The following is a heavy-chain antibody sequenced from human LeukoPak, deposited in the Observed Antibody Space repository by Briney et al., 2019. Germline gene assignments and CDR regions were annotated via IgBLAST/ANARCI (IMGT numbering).Heavy chain of an antibody. D-gene: IGHD2-2*01. V-gene: IGHV3-7*01. CDR3: ASLYCTHTTCYYFDY. Sequence: PGGSLRLSCAASGFTFSSYGIHWVRQAPGKGLEWVANIEQDGSEKYYVDSVKGRFTISRDNARNSLYLQMNSLRAEDTAVYYCASLYCTHTTCYYFDYWGQGTLVTVSS. J-gene: IGHJ4*02. CDR2: IEQDGSEK. CDR1: GFTFSSYG.